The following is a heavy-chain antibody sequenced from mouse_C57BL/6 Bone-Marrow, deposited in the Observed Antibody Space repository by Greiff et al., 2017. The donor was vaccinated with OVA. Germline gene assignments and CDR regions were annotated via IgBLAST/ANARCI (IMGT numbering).Heavy chain of an antibody. CDR3: ARGGSFAY. CDR2: ISSGGSYT. CDR1: GFTFSSYG. Sequence: EVHLVESGGDLVKPGGSLKLSCAASGFTFSSYGMSWVRQTPDKRLEWVATISSGGSYTYYPDSVKGRFTISRDNAKNTLYLQMSSLKSEDTAMYYCARGGSFAYWGQGTLVTVSA. V-gene: IGHV5-6*01. J-gene: IGHJ3*01. D-gene: IGHD3-1*01.